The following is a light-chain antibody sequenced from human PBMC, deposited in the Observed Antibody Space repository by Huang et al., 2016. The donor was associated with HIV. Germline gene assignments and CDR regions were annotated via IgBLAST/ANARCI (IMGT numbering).Light chain of an antibody. CDR2: QVS. J-gene: IGKJ4*01. CDR1: QSLIHSNGNTY. V-gene: IGKV2-30*02. Sequence: VVLTQSPLYLSVTLGQPASISCRSSQSLIHSNGNTYFNWFQQRPGQSPRRLISQVSRRDFWVPDRFSGSESGTDFALKISRVEAEDVGVYYCMQGTHLFTFGGGTRVDIK. CDR3: MQGTHLFT.